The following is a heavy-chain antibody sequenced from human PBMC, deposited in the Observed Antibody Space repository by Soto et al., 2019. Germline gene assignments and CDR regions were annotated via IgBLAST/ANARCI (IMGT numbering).Heavy chain of an antibody. CDR3: WKDSKKYHYYHHGMSV. V-gene: IGHV3-30-3*01. D-gene: IGHD2-2*01. Sequence: GGSLRLSCAASGFTFSSYAMQFVRQAPGKGLEWVAVISYDGSNKYYADSVKGRFTISRDNSTSTLNLEMNSLSAEDTAVYFCWKDSKKYHYYHHGMSVRGQRTT. J-gene: IGHJ6*01. CDR2: ISYDGSNK. CDR1: GFTFSSYA.